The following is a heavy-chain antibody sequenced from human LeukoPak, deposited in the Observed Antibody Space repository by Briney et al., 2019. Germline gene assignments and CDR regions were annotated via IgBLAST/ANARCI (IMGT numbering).Heavy chain of an antibody. Sequence: GASLQISCKGSGYGFTSYWIGWVRRMPGNRLEWMGIIYPGDSDTRYSPSFQGKVTISADKSISTAYLQWSSLKASDTAMYYCARRSAMGDWFDPWGQGTLVTVSS. CDR2: IYPGDSDT. CDR3: ARRSAMGDWFDP. D-gene: IGHD3-16*01. CDR1: GYGFTSYW. J-gene: IGHJ5*02. V-gene: IGHV5-51*01.